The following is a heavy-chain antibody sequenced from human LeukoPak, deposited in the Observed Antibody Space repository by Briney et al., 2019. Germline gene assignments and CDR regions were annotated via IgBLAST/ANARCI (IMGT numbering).Heavy chain of an antibody. CDR2: IYYSGSP. CDR3: VSGPNGDYYFDY. CDR1: GGSISNNNYY. V-gene: IGHV4-39*01. Sequence: PSETLSLTCTVSGGSISNNNYYWAWIRQPPGKGLECIGSIYYSGSPYYNPSLKSRVTISVDTSKNQFSLRLSSVTAADTAVYYCVSGPNGDYYFDYWGQGTLVTVSS. J-gene: IGHJ4*02. D-gene: IGHD4-17*01.